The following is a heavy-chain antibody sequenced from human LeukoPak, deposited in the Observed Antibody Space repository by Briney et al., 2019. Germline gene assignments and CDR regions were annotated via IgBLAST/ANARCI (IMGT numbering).Heavy chain of an antibody. CDR3: ARTGVSEAGSNWFDP. CDR2: IYYSGST. Sequence: PSETLSLTCTVSGGSISSYYWSWLRQPPGKGLEWIGFIYYSGSTNYNPSLKSRVTISVDTSKNQFSLKLSSVTAADTAVYYCARTGVSEAGSNWFDPWGQGTLVTVSS. V-gene: IGHV4-59*01. CDR1: GGSISSYY. D-gene: IGHD6-13*01. J-gene: IGHJ5*02.